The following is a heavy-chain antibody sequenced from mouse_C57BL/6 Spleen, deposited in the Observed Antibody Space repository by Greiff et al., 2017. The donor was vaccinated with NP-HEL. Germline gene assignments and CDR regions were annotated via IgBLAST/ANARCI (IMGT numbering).Heavy chain of an antibody. CDR2: IYPRSGNT. CDR3: ARKGGMGAMDY. D-gene: IGHD2-3*01. CDR1: GYNFTSYG. Sequence: QVQLQQSGAELARPGASVKLSCKASGYNFTSYGISWVKQRTGQGLEWIGEIYPRSGNTYYNEKFKGKATLTADKSSSTAYMELRSLTSEDSAVYFCARKGGMGAMDYWGQGTSVTVSS. J-gene: IGHJ4*01. V-gene: IGHV1-81*01.